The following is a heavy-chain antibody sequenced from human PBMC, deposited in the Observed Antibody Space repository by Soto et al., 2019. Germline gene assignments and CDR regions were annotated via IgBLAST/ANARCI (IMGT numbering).Heavy chain of an antibody. CDR3: AREWVATTQILNYYYYGMDV. Sequence: PGGSLRLSCAASGFTFSSYWMHWVRQAPGKGLVWVSRINSDGSSTSYADSVKGRFTISRDNAKNTLYLQMNSLRAEDTAVYYCAREWVATTQILNYYYYGMDVWGQGTTVTVSS. D-gene: IGHD5-12*01. J-gene: IGHJ6*02. CDR2: INSDGSST. CDR1: GFTFSSYW. V-gene: IGHV3-74*01.